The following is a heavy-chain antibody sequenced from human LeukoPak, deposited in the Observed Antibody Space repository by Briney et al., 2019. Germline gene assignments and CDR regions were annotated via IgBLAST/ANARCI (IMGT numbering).Heavy chain of an antibody. Sequence: GGSLRLSCAASGFTFSSYAMSWVRQAPGKGLEWVSFISPSGDRTSNADSVEGRFTISRDNTRNTLYLRMNSLRDEDTGVYYCAIMHGYYDGSGFWVQWGQGTLVTVSS. CDR2: ISPSGDRT. CDR3: AIMHGYYDGSGFWVQ. D-gene: IGHD3-22*01. CDR1: GFTFSSYA. J-gene: IGHJ4*02. V-gene: IGHV3-23*01.